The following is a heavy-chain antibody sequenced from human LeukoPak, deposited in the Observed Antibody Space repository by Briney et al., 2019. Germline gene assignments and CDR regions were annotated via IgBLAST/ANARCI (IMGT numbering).Heavy chain of an antibody. CDR2: MHYSGIT. CDR3: AREIAAPATGFDP. D-gene: IGHD6-6*01. Sequence: SETLSLTCTVSGASISSYYWSWIRQPPGKGLEWIGYMHYSGITNYNPSLKSRVTISVDTSKNPFSLKLSSVTAADTAVYYCAREIAAPATGFDPWGQGTLVTVSS. CDR1: GASISSYY. J-gene: IGHJ5*02. V-gene: IGHV4-59*01.